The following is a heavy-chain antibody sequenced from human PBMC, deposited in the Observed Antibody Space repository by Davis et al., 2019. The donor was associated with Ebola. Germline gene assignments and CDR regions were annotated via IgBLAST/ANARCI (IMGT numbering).Heavy chain of an antibody. V-gene: IGHV1-2*02. CDR3: ARYYWVLSYWYFDL. J-gene: IGHJ2*01. CDR1: GYTFTGYY. Sequence: ASVKVSCKASGYTFTGYYMHWVRQAPGQGLEWMGWINPNSGGTNYAQKFQGRVTMTRDTSISTAYMELRRLRSDDTAVYYCARYYWVLSYWYFDLWGRGTLVTVSS. CDR2: INPNSGGT. D-gene: IGHD3-10*01.